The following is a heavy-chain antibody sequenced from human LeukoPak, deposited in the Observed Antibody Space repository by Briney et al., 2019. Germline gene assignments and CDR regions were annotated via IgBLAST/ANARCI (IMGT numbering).Heavy chain of an antibody. CDR1: GYSLTSYW. D-gene: IGHD5-18*01. J-gene: IGHJ4*02. CDR2: IYPGDSDT. V-gene: IGHV5-51*01. Sequence: PGESLKISCKGSGYSLTSYWIGWVRQMPGKGLEWMGIIYPGDSDTRYSPSFQGQVTISADKSISTAYLQWSSLKASDTAMYYCARKGYSYGYDYDYWGQGTLVTVSS. CDR3: ARKGYSYGYDYDY.